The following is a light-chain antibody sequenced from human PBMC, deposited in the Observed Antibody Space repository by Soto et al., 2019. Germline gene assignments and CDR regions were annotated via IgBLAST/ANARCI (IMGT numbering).Light chain of an antibody. CDR2: GAS. CDR3: QQRSNWPPT. J-gene: IGKJ4*01. CDR1: QSVSSSY. V-gene: IGKV3D-20*02. Sequence: VLTQSPSTRSVSPGERAAVSCRASQSVSSSYLDWYQQKPGQAPRLLIYGASNRATGIPDRFSGSGSGTDFTLTISRLEPEDFAVYYCQQRSNWPPTFGGGTKVDIK.